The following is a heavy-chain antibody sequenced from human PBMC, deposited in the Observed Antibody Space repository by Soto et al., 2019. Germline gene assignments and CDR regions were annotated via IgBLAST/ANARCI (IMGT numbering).Heavy chain of an antibody. Sequence: PSQTLSLTCVISGDSVSSNTAAWNWIRQSPSRGLEWLGMTYYRSQWYNAYALSVKSRIIINPDTSKNQFSLQLNSVTPEDTAVYYCAIDYYYGMDVWGQGTTVTVSS. CDR3: AIDYYYGMDV. J-gene: IGHJ6*02. V-gene: IGHV6-1*01. CDR1: GDSVSSNTAA. CDR2: TYYRSQWYN.